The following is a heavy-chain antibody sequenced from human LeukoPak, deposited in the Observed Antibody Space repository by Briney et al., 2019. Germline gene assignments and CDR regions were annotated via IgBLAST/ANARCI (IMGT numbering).Heavy chain of an antibody. CDR2: ISYDGSNK. CDR1: GFTFSSYG. J-gene: IGHJ4*02. CDR3: AKERSVVVPAAPDFDY. Sequence: GGSLRLSCAASGFTFSSYGMHWVRQAPGKGLEWVAVISYDGSNKYYADSVKGRFTISRDNSKNTLYLQMNSLRAEDAAVYYCAKERSVVVPAAPDFDYWGQGTLVTVSS. V-gene: IGHV3-30*18. D-gene: IGHD2-2*01.